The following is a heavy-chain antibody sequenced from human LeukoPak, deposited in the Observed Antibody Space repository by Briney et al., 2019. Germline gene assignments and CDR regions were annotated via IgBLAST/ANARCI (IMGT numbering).Heavy chain of an antibody. CDR3: ARDRGCLQLPGRY. CDR1: GYTFTSYY. J-gene: IGHJ4*02. Sequence: SVTVSCKASGYTFTSYYMHWVRPAPGQGLAWMGIINPSGGSTSYAQQFQGRVTMTRDTSTSTVYMELSSLRSEDTAVYYCARDRGCLQLPGRYWGQGTLVTVSS. V-gene: IGHV1-46*01. D-gene: IGHD5-12*01. CDR2: INPSGGST.